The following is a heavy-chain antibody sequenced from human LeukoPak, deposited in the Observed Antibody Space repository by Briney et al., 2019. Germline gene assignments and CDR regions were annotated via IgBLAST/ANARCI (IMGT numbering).Heavy chain of an antibody. D-gene: IGHD2-21*02. CDR1: GFTFSSYA. J-gene: IGHJ4*02. CDR2: ISAGGGST. V-gene: IGHV3-23*01. Sequence: GGSLRLSCAASGFTFSSYAMTRVRQAPGEGLEWVSGISAGGGSTYYADSVKGRFTISRDISKNTLYLQMNSPRAEDTAVYYCAKAGDAYCGGDCYSDYWGQGTLVTVSS. CDR3: AKAGDAYCGGDCYSDY.